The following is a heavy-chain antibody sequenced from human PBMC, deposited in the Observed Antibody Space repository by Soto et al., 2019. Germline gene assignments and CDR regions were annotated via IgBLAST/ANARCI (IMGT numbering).Heavy chain of an antibody. CDR1: GFTFSTYS. D-gene: IGHD1-1*01. J-gene: IGHJ4*02. CDR2: ISSSSSPI. CDR3: ARAPRLRIGFVQYIGGGDH. V-gene: IGHV3-48*02. Sequence: EVQLVESGGGLVQPGGSLRLSCAASGFTFSTYSMNWVRQAPGKGLEWVSYISSSSSPIYYADSVKGRFTISRDNAKNSLYHQMNSLIDDDTTVYYCARAPRLRIGFVQYIGGGDHWGQGTLFAVSS.